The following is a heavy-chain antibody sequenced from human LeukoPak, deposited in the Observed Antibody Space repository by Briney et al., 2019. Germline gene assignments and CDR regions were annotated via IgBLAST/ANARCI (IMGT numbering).Heavy chain of an antibody. CDR2: ISGSGGST. J-gene: IGHJ6*02. CDR1: GFTFSNYA. V-gene: IGHV3-23*01. D-gene: IGHD3-22*01. Sequence: GGSLRLSCAASGFTFSNYAMSWVRQAPGKGLEWVSAISGSGGSTYYADSVKGRFTISRDNSKNTLYLQMNSLRAEDTAVYYCANYDSSGYYYYYYGMDVWGQGTTVTVSS. CDR3: ANYDSSGYYYYYYGMDV.